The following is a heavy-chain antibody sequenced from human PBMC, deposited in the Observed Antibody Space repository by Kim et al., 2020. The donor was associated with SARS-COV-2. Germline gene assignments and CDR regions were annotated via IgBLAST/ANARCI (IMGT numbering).Heavy chain of an antibody. Sequence: LKSRVTISVDTSKNQFSLKLSSVTAADTAVYYCARGLNRFIVATRGRFDPWGQGTLVTVSS. CDR3: ARGLNRFIVATRGRFDP. D-gene: IGHD5-12*01. V-gene: IGHV4-34*01. J-gene: IGHJ5*02.